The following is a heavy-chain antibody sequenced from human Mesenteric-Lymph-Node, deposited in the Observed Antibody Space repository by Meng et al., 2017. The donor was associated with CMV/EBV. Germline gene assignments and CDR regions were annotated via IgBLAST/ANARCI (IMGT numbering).Heavy chain of an antibody. CDR3: ARVENSWSYGMDV. J-gene: IGHJ6*02. CDR2: ISKSGSVI. CDR1: GFTFSSYE. D-gene: IGHD6-13*01. Sequence: GESLKISCAVSGFTFSSYEMNWVRQAPGKGLEWIAFISKSGSVINYADSVQGRFIISRDTTKNSLYLQMDNLRAEDTALYYCARVENSWSYGMDVWGQGTTVTVSS. V-gene: IGHV3-48*03.